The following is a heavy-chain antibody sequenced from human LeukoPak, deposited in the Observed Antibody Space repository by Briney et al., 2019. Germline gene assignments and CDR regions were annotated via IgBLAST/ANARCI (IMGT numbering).Heavy chain of an antibody. J-gene: IGHJ6*03. D-gene: IGHD6-13*01. CDR1: GFTFSSYA. CDR2: ISGSGGST. Sequence: GGSLRLSCAASGFTFSSYAMSWVRQAPGKGLEWVSAISGSGGSTYYADSVKGRFTISRDNSKNTLYLQMNSLRAEDTAVYYCAKDGYSSSLYRGVGSMDVWGKGTTVTVSS. CDR3: AKDGYSSSLYRGVGSMDV. V-gene: IGHV3-23*01.